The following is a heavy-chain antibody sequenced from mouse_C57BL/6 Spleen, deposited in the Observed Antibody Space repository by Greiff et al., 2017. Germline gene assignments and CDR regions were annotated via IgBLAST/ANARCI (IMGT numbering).Heavy chain of an antibody. CDR2: ISNLAYSI. V-gene: IGHV5-15*01. D-gene: IGHD4-1*01. CDR3: AKTGTSYWYFDV. CDR1: GFTFSDYG. J-gene: IGHJ1*03. Sequence: EVQGVESGGGLVQPGGSLKLSCAASGFTFSDYGMAWVRQAPRKGPEWVAFISNLAYSIYYADTVTGRFTISRENAKNTLYLEMSSLRSEDTAMYYCAKTGTSYWYFDVWGTGTTVTVAS.